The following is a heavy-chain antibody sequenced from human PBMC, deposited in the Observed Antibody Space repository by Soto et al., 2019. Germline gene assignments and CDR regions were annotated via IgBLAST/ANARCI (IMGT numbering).Heavy chain of an antibody. D-gene: IGHD2-15*01. CDR2: VHDRATT. CDR3: ARIRSIFSGGRNDD. Sequence: QVHLQESGPGLVKPSETLSLTCTVSGGSLSTYYWSWIRQPPGKGLEWIGYVHDRATTRYNHALRTRVTISADTSKNQFSLSLRSVTAADTAVYFCARIRSIFSGGRNDDWGQGILVTVAA. V-gene: IGHV4-59*08. J-gene: IGHJ4*02. CDR1: GGSLSTYY.